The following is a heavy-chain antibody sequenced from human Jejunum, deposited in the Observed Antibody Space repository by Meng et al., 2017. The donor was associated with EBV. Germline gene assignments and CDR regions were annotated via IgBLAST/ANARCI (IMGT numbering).Heavy chain of an antibody. Sequence: EGELGESWGGLVQPGGSLRLSCAASGFTFSSSAMGWVRQAPGKGLEWVSSIGGSGGATYYADPVKGRFTISRDNSKSTLYLQMNSLRAEDTAVYYCAKLTRAWGQGTLVTVSS. CDR3: AKLTRA. CDR2: IGGSGGAT. V-gene: IGHV3-23*04. CDR1: GFTFSSSA. J-gene: IGHJ5*02. D-gene: IGHD1/OR15-1a*01.